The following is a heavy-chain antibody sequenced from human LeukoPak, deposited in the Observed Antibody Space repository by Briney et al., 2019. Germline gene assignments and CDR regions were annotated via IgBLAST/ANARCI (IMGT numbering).Heavy chain of an antibody. V-gene: IGHV4-34*01. Sequence: SETLSLTCAVYGGSFSGYYWSWIRQPPGKGLEWIGEINHSGSTNYNPSLKSRVTISVDTSKNQFSLKLSSVTAADTAVYYCARMLTLVIVSEYYFDYWGQGTLVTVSS. CDR2: INHSGST. CDR1: GGSFSGYY. J-gene: IGHJ4*02. CDR3: ARMLTLVIVSEYYFDY. D-gene: IGHD3-9*01.